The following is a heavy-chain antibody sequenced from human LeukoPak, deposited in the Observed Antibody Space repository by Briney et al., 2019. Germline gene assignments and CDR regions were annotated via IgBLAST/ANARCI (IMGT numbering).Heavy chain of an antibody. CDR1: GGTFSSYA. Sequence: ASVKVSCKASGGTFSSYAISWVRQAPGQGLEWMGGIIPIFGTANYAQKFQGRVTITADKSTSTDYMELSSLRSEDTAVYYCARDGCSGGSCYFVNLGYWGQGTLVTVSS. CDR2: IIPIFGTA. V-gene: IGHV1-69*06. J-gene: IGHJ4*02. D-gene: IGHD2-15*01. CDR3: ARDGCSGGSCYFVNLGY.